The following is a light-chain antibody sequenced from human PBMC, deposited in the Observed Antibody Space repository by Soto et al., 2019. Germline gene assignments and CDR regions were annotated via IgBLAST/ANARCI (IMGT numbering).Light chain of an antibody. CDR3: QRYNTSPYT. Sequence: DIQMTQSPSTLSASVGDRVTITCRASQSISSWLAWYQQKPGKAPKILMYDVSSLESVVPSRFSGSGSGTEFTLTICNLQPDDFATDDCQRYNTSPYTFGQGTKLEIK. J-gene: IGKJ2*01. V-gene: IGKV1-5*01. CDR1: QSISSW. CDR2: DVS.